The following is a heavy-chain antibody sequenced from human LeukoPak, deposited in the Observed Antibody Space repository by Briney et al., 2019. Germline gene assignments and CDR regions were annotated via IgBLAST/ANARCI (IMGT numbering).Heavy chain of an antibody. V-gene: IGHV4-4*02. CDR3: ARPLSLGYCSGGSCYGRGAWFDR. J-gene: IGHJ5*02. Sequence: SETLSLTCAVSGGSISSSNWWSWVRQPPGKGLEWIGQIYHSGSANYNPSLKSRVTISVDKSKNQFSLKLRSVTAADTAVYYCARPLSLGYCSGGSCYGRGAWFDRWGQGTLVTVSS. D-gene: IGHD2-15*01. CDR2: IYHSGSA. CDR1: GGSISSSNW.